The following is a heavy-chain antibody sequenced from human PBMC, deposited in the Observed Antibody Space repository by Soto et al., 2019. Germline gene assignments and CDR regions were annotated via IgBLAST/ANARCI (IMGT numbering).Heavy chain of an antibody. D-gene: IGHD3-3*01. J-gene: IGHJ6*02. Sequence: ASVKVSCKASGFTFTSSAVQWVRQARGQRLEKIGWIVVGSGNTNYAQKFQERVTITRDMSTRTANMEQSSLRSETTTENYYKAAPYYVFWCGRNGMHLWGQGTSVTVSS. CDR1: GFTFTSSA. CDR3: KAAPYYVFWCGRNGMHL. CDR2: IVVGSGNT. V-gene: IGHV1-58*01.